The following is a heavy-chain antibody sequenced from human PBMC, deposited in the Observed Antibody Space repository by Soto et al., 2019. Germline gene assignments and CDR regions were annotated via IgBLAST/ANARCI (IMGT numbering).Heavy chain of an antibody. D-gene: IGHD1-26*01. Sequence: EVELVESGGGLVQPGGSLSLSCAASGFSFSDYYMDWVRQAPGKGLEWVGRSRNKANSYTTEYHASVKGRFTVSREDSKSSVSLQVISLKTDDTAVYDCARVETSGHCGFDYWGQETLVTVSS. CDR2: SRNKANSYTT. CDR3: ARVETSGHCGFDY. V-gene: IGHV3-72*01. J-gene: IGHJ4*02. CDR1: GFSFSDYY.